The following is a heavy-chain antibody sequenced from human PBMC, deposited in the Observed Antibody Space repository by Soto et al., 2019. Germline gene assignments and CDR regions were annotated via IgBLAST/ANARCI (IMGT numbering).Heavy chain of an antibody. Sequence: QVQLVQSGPEVQKPGASVRVSCKASGYSLRNYAFAGVRQAPGQGLGWMGWLSGYNGDTQAAPKFQGRVSLTTDTSTGTAYLDLGTLRSDDTAVYSWARVDSPSATRGWFDAWGPGTLVTVSS. J-gene: IGHJ5*02. V-gene: IGHV1-18*01. CDR3: ARVDSPSATRGWFDA. CDR1: GYSLRNYA. CDR2: LSGYNGDT. D-gene: IGHD2-15*01.